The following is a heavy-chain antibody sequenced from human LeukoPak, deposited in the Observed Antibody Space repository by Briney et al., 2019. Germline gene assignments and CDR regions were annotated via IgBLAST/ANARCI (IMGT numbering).Heavy chain of an antibody. D-gene: IGHD6-13*01. CDR3: AKDNTGSSWYNYYYGMGV. CDR1: GFTFDDYA. CDR2: ISWNSGSI. J-gene: IGHJ6*02. V-gene: IGHV3-9*01. Sequence: GRSLRLSCAASGFTFDDYAMHWVRQAPGKGLEWVSGISWNSGSIGYADSVKGRFTISRDNAKNSLYLQMNSLRAEDTALYYCAKDNTGSSWYNYYYGMGVWGQGTTVTVSS.